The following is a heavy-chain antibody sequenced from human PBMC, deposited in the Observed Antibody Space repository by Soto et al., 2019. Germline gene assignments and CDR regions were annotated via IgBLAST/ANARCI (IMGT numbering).Heavy chain of an antibody. D-gene: IGHD6-19*01. CDR1: GGSISSGGYS. CDR3: ARRTTGSGWYPRFDT. V-gene: IGHV4-30-2*01. CDR2: IYHSGST. J-gene: IGHJ5*02. Sequence: SETLSLTCAVSGGSISSGGYSWSWVRQPPGKGLEWIGYIYHSGSTYYNPSLKSRVTISVDRSKNQFFLRLRSVTAADTATYYCARRTTGSGWYPRFDTWGQGALVTVSS.